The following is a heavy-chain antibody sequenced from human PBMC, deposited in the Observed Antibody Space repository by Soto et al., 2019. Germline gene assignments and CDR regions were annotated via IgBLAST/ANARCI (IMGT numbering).Heavy chain of an antibody. Sequence: LPETLSLTCTVSGGSISSSSYYWGWIRQPPGKGLEWIGSIYYSGSTYYNPSLKSRVTISVDTSKNQFSLKLSSVTAADTAVYYCARQRDIVVVPAAMTPGGYYYMDVWGKGTTVTVSS. V-gene: IGHV4-39*01. CDR1: GGSISSSSYY. CDR3: ARQRDIVVVPAAMTPGGYYYMDV. D-gene: IGHD2-2*01. CDR2: IYYSGST. J-gene: IGHJ6*03.